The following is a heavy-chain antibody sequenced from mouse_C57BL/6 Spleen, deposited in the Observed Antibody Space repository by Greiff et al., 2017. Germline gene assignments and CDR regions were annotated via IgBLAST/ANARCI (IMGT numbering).Heavy chain of an antibody. V-gene: IGHV1-26*01. CDR1: GYTFTDYY. Sequence: EVQLQQSGPELVKPGASVKISCKASGYTFTDYYMNWVKQSHGKSLEWIGDINPNNGGTSYNQKFKGKATLTVDKSSSTAYMELRSLTSEDSAVYYCARSRFGWGQGTTLTVSS. J-gene: IGHJ2*01. CDR2: INPNNGGT. CDR3: ARSRFG.